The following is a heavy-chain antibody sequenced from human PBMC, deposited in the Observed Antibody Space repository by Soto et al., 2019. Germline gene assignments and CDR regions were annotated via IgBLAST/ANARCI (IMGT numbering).Heavy chain of an antibody. V-gene: IGHV3-23*01. CDR1: GFTFSSYA. Sequence: QLLESGGGLVQPGGSLRLSCAVSGFTFSSYAMSWVRQAPGKGLEWVSTVSNSDGSTDYADPVKGRFTISRDNSKNTLYLQMNSLRVEDTAIYYCAKDNGYYYMDLWGKGTTVTVSS. CDR3: AKDNGYYYMDL. J-gene: IGHJ6*03. CDR2: VSNSDGST.